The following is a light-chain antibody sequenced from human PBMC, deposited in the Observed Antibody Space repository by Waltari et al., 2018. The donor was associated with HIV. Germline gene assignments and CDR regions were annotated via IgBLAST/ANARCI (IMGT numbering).Light chain of an antibody. Sequence: QSVLTQPPSVSAAPGQKVTISCSGSSSNIGNNYVSWYQHLPVTAPNLRIFENDRRPPGIPARFSGSKSGTSATLGIIGLQTGDEANYYCGTWDSNLNVGGYVFGPGTKVTVL. CDR3: GTWDSNLNVGGYV. J-gene: IGLJ1*01. CDR2: END. V-gene: IGLV1-51*02. CDR1: SSNIGNNY.